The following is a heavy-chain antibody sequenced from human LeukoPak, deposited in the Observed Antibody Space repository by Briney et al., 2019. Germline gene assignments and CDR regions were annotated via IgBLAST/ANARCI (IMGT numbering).Heavy chain of an antibody. V-gene: IGHV3-21*01. J-gene: IGHJ6*02. CDR1: GFTFSSYS. D-gene: IGHD2-15*01. CDR2: ISSSSSYI. CDR3: AREIMGYCSGGSCYQNYYYYGMDV. Sequence: GGSLRLSCAASGFTFSSYSMNWVRQAPGKELEWVSSISSSSSYIYYADSVKGRFTISRDNAKNSLYLQMNSLRAEDTAVYYCAREIMGYCSGGSCYQNYYYYGMDVWGQGTTVTVSS.